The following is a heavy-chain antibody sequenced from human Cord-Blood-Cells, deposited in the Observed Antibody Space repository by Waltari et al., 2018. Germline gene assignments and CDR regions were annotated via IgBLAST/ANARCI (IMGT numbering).Heavy chain of an antibody. V-gene: IGHV4-34*01. CDR2: INHSGST. D-gene: IGHD3-3*01. J-gene: IGHJ4*02. Sequence: QVQLQQWGAGLLKPSETLSLTCAVYGGSFSGYYWSWIRQPPGKGLEWIGEINHSGSTNYIPSLKSRVTISVDTSKNQFSLKLSSVTAADTAVYYCARVITIFGVVDYWGQGTLVTVSS. CDR3: ARVITIFGVVDY. CDR1: GGSFSGYY.